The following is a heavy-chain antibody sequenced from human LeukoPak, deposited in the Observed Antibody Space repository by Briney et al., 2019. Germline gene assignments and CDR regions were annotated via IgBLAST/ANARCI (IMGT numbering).Heavy chain of an antibody. CDR1: GFTFDDYA. Sequence: GGSLRLSCAASGFTFDDYAMHWVRQAPGKGLEWVSGISWSSGSIGYADSVKGRFTISRDNAKNSLYLQMNSLRAEDTALYYCARRGYYDSSGYLGAAFDIWGQGTMVTVSS. J-gene: IGHJ3*02. CDR2: ISWSSGSI. V-gene: IGHV3-9*01. D-gene: IGHD3-22*01. CDR3: ARRGYYDSSGYLGAAFDI.